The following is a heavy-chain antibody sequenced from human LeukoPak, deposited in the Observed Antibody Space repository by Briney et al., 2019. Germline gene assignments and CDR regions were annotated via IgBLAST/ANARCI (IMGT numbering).Heavy chain of an antibody. CDR3: ARGNYYDSRGFSVTEH. D-gene: IGHD3-22*01. V-gene: IGHV3-30*04. Sequence: GGSLRLSCATSGFTFSYYVFHWVRQAPGKGLDWVAAISRDGTAYYSDSVKGRFTVSRDTSEDTVFLQMVSLGLEDTAVYYCARGNYYDSRGFSVTEHWGQGTLVTVSS. CDR1: GFTFSYYV. J-gene: IGHJ4*02. CDR2: ISRDGTA.